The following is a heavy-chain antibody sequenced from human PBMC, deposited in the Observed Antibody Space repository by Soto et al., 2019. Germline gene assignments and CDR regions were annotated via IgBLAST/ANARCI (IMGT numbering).Heavy chain of an antibody. J-gene: IGHJ4*02. D-gene: IGHD1-26*01. Sequence: EVLLVESGGGLVKPGGSLRLSCAASGFTFSTYNMNWVRQAPGKGLEWVSSINGRGNYTYYTDAVKGRFTSSRDNAKTSLYLQMNSLRAEDTAVYYCAREDGIVGATSAFDYWGQGTLVTVSS. CDR2: INGRGNYT. CDR3: AREDGIVGATSAFDY. V-gene: IGHV3-21*01. CDR1: GFTFSTYN.